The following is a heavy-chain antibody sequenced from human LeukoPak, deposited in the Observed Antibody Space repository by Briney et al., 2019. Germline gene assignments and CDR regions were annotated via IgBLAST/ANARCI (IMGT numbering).Heavy chain of an antibody. V-gene: IGHV1-46*01. Sequence: ASVKVSCKASGYTFTSYYMHWVRQAPGQGLEWMGIINPSGGSTSYAQKFQGRVTMTRDTSTSTVYMELSSLRSEDTAVYYCARDRYCSGGSCSHFDYWGQGTLVTVSS. CDR3: ARDRYCSGGSCSHFDY. J-gene: IGHJ4*02. D-gene: IGHD2-15*01. CDR2: INPSGGST. CDR1: GYTFTSYY.